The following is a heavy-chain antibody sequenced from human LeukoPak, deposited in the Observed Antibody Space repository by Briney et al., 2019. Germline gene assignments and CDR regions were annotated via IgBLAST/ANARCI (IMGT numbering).Heavy chain of an antibody. CDR3: ARHVPSTIFFNWFDP. D-gene: IGHD3-3*01. CDR2: IFYSGST. Sequence: SETLSLTCTVSGGSINRSSRYYWGWIRQPPGKGLEWIGSIFYSGSTYYNPSLKTRATISVDTSNNQFSLKLTSVTAADTAVYYCARHVPSTIFFNWFDPWGQGXLVTV. J-gene: IGHJ5*02. CDR1: GGSINRSSRYY. V-gene: IGHV4-39*01.